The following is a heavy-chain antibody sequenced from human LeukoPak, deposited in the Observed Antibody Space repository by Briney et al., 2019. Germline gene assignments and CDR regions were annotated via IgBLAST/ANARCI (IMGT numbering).Heavy chain of an antibody. CDR3: VTEIDYGVYVHNFFY. J-gene: IGHJ4*02. CDR1: GFTFSSYG. CDR2: ISYDGSIK. Sequence: GRSLRLSCAASGFTFSSYGMHWVRQAPGKGREWLAVISYDGSIKYYADSLKGRFTISRDNSKNTLSLQMNSLRAEDTAVYYCVTEIDYGVYVHNFFYWGQGTLVTVSS. D-gene: IGHD4-17*01. V-gene: IGHV3-30*03.